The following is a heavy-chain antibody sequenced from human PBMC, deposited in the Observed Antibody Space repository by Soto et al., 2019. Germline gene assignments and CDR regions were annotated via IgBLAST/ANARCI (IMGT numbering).Heavy chain of an antibody. Sequence: VASVKVSCKASGGTFSSYTISWVRQAPGQGLEWMGGIIPIFGTANYAQKFQGRVTITADESTSTAYMELSSLRSEDTAVYYCARDIFGYYDSSGYPGPRWENWFDPWGQGTLVTVSS. D-gene: IGHD3-22*01. J-gene: IGHJ5*02. V-gene: IGHV1-69*13. CDR3: ARDIFGYYDSSGYPGPRWENWFDP. CDR2: IIPIFGTA. CDR1: GGTFSSYT.